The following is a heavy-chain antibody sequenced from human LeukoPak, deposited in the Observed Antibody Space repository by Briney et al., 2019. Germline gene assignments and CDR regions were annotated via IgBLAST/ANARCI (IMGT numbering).Heavy chain of an antibody. D-gene: IGHD6-13*01. V-gene: IGHV3-21*01. CDR1: GFTFSSYS. CDR2: ISSSSSYI. J-gene: IGHJ6*03. Sequence: PGGSLRLSCAASGFTFSSYSMNWVRQAPGKGLEWVSSISSSSSYIYYADSVKGRFTISRDNAENSLYLQMNSLRAEDTAVYYCASGTAEDYYMDVWGKGTTVTVSS. CDR3: ASGTAEDYYMDV.